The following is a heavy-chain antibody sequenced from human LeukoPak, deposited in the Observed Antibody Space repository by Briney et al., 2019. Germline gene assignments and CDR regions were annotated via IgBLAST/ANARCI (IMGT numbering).Heavy chain of an antibody. D-gene: IGHD5-12*01. CDR1: GLTLTSSA. CDR2: IVAGSGNT. CDR3: AADSGVYSGYEFDY. V-gene: IGHV1-58*02. J-gene: IGHJ4*02. Sequence: SVKVSCKASGLTLTSSAMQWVRQARGQRLEWIGWIVAGSGNTNYAQKFQERVTITRDMSTSTAYMERSSLRSEDTAVYYCAADSGVYSGYEFDYWGQGTLVTVSS.